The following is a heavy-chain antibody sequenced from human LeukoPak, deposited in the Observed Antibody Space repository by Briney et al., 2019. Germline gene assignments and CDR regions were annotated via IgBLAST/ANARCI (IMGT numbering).Heavy chain of an antibody. V-gene: IGHV3-11*04. Sequence: PGGSLRLSCVASGFTFRDSAMNWVRQAPGKGLEWVSYISGGGTTIFYADSVKGRFTISRDNAKNSLYLHMNSLSAEDTALYFCATETENSNYDAFDIWGQGTLVTVSS. D-gene: IGHD4-11*01. CDR1: GFTFRDSA. CDR3: ATETENSNYDAFDI. J-gene: IGHJ3*02. CDR2: ISGGGTTI.